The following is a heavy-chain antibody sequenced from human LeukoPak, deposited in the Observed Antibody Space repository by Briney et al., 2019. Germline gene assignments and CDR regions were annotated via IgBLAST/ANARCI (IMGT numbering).Heavy chain of an antibody. J-gene: IGHJ4*02. D-gene: IGHD3-9*01. V-gene: IGHV3-23*01. CDR3: ATEDPYDILTGYFYNVGNYFDY. CDR1: GFTFSSYG. CDR2: ISGRGGST. Sequence: PGGSLRLSCAASGFTFSSYGMHWVRQAPGKGLEWVSAISGRGGSTYYADSVKGRFTISRDNSKNTLYLQMNSLRAEDTAVYYCATEDPYDILTGYFYNVGNYFDYWGQGTLVTVSS.